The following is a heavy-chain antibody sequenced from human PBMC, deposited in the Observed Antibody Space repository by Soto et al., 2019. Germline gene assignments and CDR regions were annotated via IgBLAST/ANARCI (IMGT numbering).Heavy chain of an antibody. CDR3: ARVYCSGGGCYGIDY. CDR2: ISPSGGST. V-gene: IGHV1-46*01. CDR1: GYTFTSYY. D-gene: IGHD2-15*01. J-gene: IGHJ4*02. Sequence: QVQLVQSGAEVKKPGASVKVSCKASGYTFTSYYMHWVRQAPGQGLEWMGIISPSGGSTTYAQKCQGRVRRXXDXSXXTGDMELSSMRSEETAVYYCARVYCSGGGCYGIDYWGQGTLVIVSS.